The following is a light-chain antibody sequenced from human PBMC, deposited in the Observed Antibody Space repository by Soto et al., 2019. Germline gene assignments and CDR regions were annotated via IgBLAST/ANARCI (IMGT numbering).Light chain of an antibody. V-gene: IGKV3D-15*01. CDR1: QSISIN. Sequence: ELVLTQSPGTLSVSPGYHVSLSCKASQSISINLAWYQHKPGQAPRLLIHGDSTRATGVPARISGSGSGTEFTLTISGLQPDDFATYYCQXYNTFSWTCGQGTKVDIK. J-gene: IGKJ1*01. CDR2: GDS. CDR3: QXYNTFSWT.